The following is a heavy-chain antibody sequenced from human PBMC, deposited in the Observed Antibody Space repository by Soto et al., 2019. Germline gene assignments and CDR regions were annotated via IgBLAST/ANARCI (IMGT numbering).Heavy chain of an antibody. Sequence: QVQLQESGPGLVKPSPTLSLICTVSGGSISSGDYYWSWIRQPPGKGLEWIGYIYYSGSTYYNPSLKSRVTISVDTSKNQFSLKLSSVTAADTAVYYCARDKYNWNEGYGMDVWGQGTTVTVSS. V-gene: IGHV4-30-4*01. CDR2: IYYSGST. D-gene: IGHD1-1*01. CDR3: ARDKYNWNEGYGMDV. CDR1: GGSISSGDYY. J-gene: IGHJ6*02.